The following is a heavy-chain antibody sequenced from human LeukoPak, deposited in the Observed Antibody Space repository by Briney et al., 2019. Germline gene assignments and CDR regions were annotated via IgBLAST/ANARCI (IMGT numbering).Heavy chain of an antibody. CDR2: ISAYNGNT. CDR3: ARVRKDYYDSSGYPDY. Sequence: ASVKVSCKASGYTFTSYGISWVRQAPGQGLEWMGWISAYNGNTNYAQKLQGRVTMTTDTSTSTAYMELRSLRSDDTAVYYCARVRKDYYDSSGYPDYWGQGTLVTVSS. J-gene: IGHJ4*02. D-gene: IGHD3-22*01. V-gene: IGHV1-18*01. CDR1: GYTFTSYG.